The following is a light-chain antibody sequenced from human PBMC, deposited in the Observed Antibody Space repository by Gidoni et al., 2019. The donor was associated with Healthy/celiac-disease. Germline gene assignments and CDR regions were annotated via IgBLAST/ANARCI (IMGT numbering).Light chain of an antibody. CDR2: DAS. CDR1: QSVSSY. V-gene: IGKV3-11*01. Sequence: EIVLTKYPATMSLSPGERATLSCRASQSVSSYLAWYHQKPGKAPRLLIYDASNRATGIPARFSGSGSGTDFTLTIRSLEPEDFAVYYCQQRSNWPPLTFGGGTKVEIK. CDR3: QQRSNWPPLT. J-gene: IGKJ4*01.